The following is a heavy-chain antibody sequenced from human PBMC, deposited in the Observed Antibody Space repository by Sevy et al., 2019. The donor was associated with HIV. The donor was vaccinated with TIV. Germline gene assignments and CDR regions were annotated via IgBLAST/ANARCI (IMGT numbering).Heavy chain of an antibody. CDR1: GYSISSRYY. CDR3: ASDITSNWLFFDY. D-gene: IGHD6-13*01. CDR2: LDCSGST. V-gene: IGHV4-38-2*01. Sequence: SETLSLTCAVSGYSISSRYYWGWVRQPPGKGLEWFASLDCSGSTYYNTSLRSRVTISLDTSENQFSLKLTSVTAADTAVYYCASDITSNWLFFDYWGQGILVTVSS. J-gene: IGHJ4*02.